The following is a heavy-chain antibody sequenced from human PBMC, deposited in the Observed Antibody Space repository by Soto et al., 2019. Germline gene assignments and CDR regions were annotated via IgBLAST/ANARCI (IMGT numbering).Heavy chain of an antibody. D-gene: IGHD2-21*02. CDR1: GFTFSNYA. V-gene: IGHV3-23*01. J-gene: IGHJ6*02. CDR3: AKLLVTQMPYYYYGLDV. CDR2: INIGGDTT. Sequence: HPGGSLRLSCGVSGFTFSNYAMSWVRQAPGKGLEWVSAINIGGDTTYYADSVKGRFTMSRDNSKNTLYLQMNSLRAEDTAVYYCAKLLVTQMPYYYYGLDVWGQGTTVTVSS.